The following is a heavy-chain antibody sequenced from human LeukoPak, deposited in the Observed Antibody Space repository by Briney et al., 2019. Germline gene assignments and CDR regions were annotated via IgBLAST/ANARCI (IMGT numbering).Heavy chain of an antibody. D-gene: IGHD4-17*01. CDR3: TRDALYGDPSYYYMDV. J-gene: IGHJ6*03. CDR1: GFTFNGFW. V-gene: IGHV3-7*01. CDR2: IKQDGRDI. Sequence: GGSLRLSCAASGFTFNGFWMSWVRQAPGKGLEWVANIKQDGRDIYYLGSVRGRVTIYRDNAMNSLYLQMNSLRAEDTAVYYCTRDALYGDPSYYYMDVWGKGTTVTVSS.